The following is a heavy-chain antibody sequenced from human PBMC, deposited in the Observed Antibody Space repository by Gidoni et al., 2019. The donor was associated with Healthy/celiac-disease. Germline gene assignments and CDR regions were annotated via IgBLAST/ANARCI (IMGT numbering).Heavy chain of an antibody. CDR2: IYYSGST. Sequence: QLQLQESGPGLVKPSETLSLTCTVSGGPISSSSYYWGWIRQPPGKGLEWIGSIYYSGSTYYNPSLKSRVTISVDTSKNQFSLKLSSVTAAETAVYYCARLPRNRWFDPWGQGTLVTVSS. J-gene: IGHJ5*02. D-gene: IGHD1-1*01. V-gene: IGHV4-39*01. CDR3: ARLPRNRWFDP. CDR1: GGPISSSSYY.